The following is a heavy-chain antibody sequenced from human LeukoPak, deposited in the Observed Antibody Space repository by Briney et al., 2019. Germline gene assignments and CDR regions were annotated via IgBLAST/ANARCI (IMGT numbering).Heavy chain of an antibody. Sequence: ASVKVSCKASGGTFSSYAISWVRQAPGQGLEWMGGIIPIFGTANYAQKFQGRVTITADESTSTAYMELSSLRSEDTAVYYCASALYYHGSGSYSTGRRFDPWGQGTLVTVSS. V-gene: IGHV1-69*13. D-gene: IGHD3-10*01. CDR2: IIPIFGTA. CDR3: ASALYYHGSGSYSTGRRFDP. CDR1: GGTFSSYA. J-gene: IGHJ5*02.